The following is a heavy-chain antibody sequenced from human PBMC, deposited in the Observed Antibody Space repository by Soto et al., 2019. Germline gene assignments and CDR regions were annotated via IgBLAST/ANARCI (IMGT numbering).Heavy chain of an antibody. CDR2: IIPIFGTA. D-gene: IGHD7-27*01. CDR3: ASHWGQAKRYYYYGMDV. CDR1: GGTFNSYA. J-gene: IGHJ6*02. V-gene: IGHV1-69*12. Sequence: QVQLVQSGAEVKKPGSSVKVSCKASGGTFNSYAISWVRQAPGQGLEWMGGIIPIFGTADYAQKFQGRITITADESTSTAYMELSSLSSEDTAVYYCASHWGQAKRYYYYGMDVWGQGTTVTVSS.